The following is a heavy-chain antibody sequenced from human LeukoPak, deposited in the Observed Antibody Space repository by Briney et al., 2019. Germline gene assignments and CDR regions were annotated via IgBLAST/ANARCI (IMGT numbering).Heavy chain of an antibody. V-gene: IGHV3-23*01. CDR2: ISGSGGST. D-gene: IGHD5-18*01. J-gene: IGHJ4*02. Sequence: PGGSLRLSCAASGFTVSSNYMNWVRQAPGKGLEWVSAISGSGGSTYYADSVKGRFTISRDNSKNTLYLQMNSLRAEDTAVYYCAKNPAMVPYYFDYWGQGTLVTVSS. CDR1: GFTVSSNY. CDR3: AKNPAMVPYYFDY.